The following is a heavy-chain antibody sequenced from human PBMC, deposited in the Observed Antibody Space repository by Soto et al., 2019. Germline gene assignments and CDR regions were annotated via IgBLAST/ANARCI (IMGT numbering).Heavy chain of an antibody. CDR3: ARGREYSRTFAP. J-gene: IGHJ5*02. CDR2: MNPNSGNT. CDR1: GYSFISYD. V-gene: IGHV1-8*01. Sequence: QVQLVQSGAEVKKPGASVKVSCKASGYSFISYDINWVRQATGQGLEWMGWMNPNSGNTGYAQKFQGRVTMTRNTSISTAYMELSSLRSEDTAVYHCARGREYSRTFAPWGQGTLVTVSS. D-gene: IGHD6-6*01.